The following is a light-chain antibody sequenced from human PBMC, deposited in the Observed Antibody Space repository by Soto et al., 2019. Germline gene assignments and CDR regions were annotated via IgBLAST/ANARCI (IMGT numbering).Light chain of an antibody. CDR1: EDINNN. V-gene: IGKV1-33*01. CDR2: AAS. Sequence: DIQMTQSPSSLSASVGDRVNITCQASEDINNNLNWYQKKPGEAPKLLMYAASNSQAGVPSRFSGSGSRTHYTFTISSLQPDDTATYYCQHYDNCPPLRTFGGGTKVEIK. J-gene: IGKJ4*02. CDR3: QHYDNCPPLRT.